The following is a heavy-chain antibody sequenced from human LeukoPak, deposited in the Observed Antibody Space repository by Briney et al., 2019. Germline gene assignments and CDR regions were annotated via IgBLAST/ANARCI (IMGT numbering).Heavy chain of an antibody. J-gene: IGHJ4*02. CDR2: IYYSGST. CDR3: AKITDGELRRFDY. D-gene: IGHD1-26*01. V-gene: IGHV4-39*07. Sequence: SETLSLTCTVSGGSISSSSYYWGWIRQPPGKGLEWIGSIYYSGSTYYNPSLKSRVTISVDTSKNQFSLKLSSVTAADTAVYYCAKITDGELRRFDYWGQGTLVTVSS. CDR1: GGSISSSSYY.